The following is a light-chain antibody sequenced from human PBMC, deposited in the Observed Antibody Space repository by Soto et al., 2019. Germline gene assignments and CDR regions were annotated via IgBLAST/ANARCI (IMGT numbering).Light chain of an antibody. V-gene: IGKV3-20*01. CDR2: GAS. J-gene: IGKJ1*01. CDR3: QQYGSSPWT. CDR1: QSVSSSY. Sequence: EIVLTQSPGTLSLSPGERATLSCRASQSVSSSYLAWYQQKPGPAPRPLIYGASSRAIGIPDRFSGSGSGTDFTLTISRLEPEDFAVYYCQQYGSSPWTFGQGTKVEIK.